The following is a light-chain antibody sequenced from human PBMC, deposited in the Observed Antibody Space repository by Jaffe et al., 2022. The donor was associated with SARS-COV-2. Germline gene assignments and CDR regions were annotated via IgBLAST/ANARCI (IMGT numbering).Light chain of an antibody. V-gene: IGKV1-33*01. J-gene: IGKJ1*01. CDR3: QQYDDLSLWT. Sequence: DIQMTQSPSSLSASIGDRVTITCQASQDIRNHLNWYQQKPGKAPELLIYDASNLETGVPSRFSGSGSGTDFTFTISSLQPEDIATYYCQQYDDLSLWTFGQGTRLEIK. CDR2: DAS. CDR1: QDIRNH.